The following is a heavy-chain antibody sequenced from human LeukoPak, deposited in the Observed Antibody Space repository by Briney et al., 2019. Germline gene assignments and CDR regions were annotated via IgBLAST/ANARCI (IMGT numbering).Heavy chain of an antibody. CDR1: GYTFTSYN. D-gene: IGHD3-22*01. CDR2: MNPNSGNT. Sequence: ASVKVSCKASGYTFTSYNINWVRQATGQGLEWMGWMNPNSGNTGYAQKFQGRVTMTRNTSISTAYMELSSLRSEDTAVYYCAGSYYYDSTAPDPWGQGTLVTVSS. V-gene: IGHV1-8*01. J-gene: IGHJ5*02. CDR3: AGSYYYDSTAPDP.